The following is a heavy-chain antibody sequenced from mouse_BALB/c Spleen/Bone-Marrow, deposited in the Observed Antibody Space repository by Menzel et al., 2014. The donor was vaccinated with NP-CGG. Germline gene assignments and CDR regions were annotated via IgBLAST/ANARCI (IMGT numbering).Heavy chain of an antibody. CDR3: AREARTTARFAY. CDR1: AYSITSGYG. J-gene: IGHJ3*01. V-gene: IGHV3-1*02. Sequence: EVQRVESGPVLVKPSQSLSLTCTVTAYSITSGYGWHWIRQFPGNKLEWVGYIPYSGSTHYNPSLKSRISITRDTSKNQFFLQLNSVTTEDTATYHCAREARTTARFAYWGQGTLVTVSA. D-gene: IGHD1-2*01. CDR2: IPYSGST.